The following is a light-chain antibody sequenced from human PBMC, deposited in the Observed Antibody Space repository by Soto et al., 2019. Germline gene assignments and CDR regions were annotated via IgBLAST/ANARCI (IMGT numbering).Light chain of an antibody. CDR3: QQYGSSPWIT. J-gene: IGKJ5*01. CDR2: GAS. V-gene: IGKV3-20*01. Sequence: EIVLTQSPGTLSLSPGERATLSCRASQSVSSSYLAWYQQKPGQAPRLLIYGASSRATSIPDRFSGSGSGTDFTLTISRLEPEDFAVYYCQQYGSSPWITFGQGTRLEIK. CDR1: QSVSSSY.